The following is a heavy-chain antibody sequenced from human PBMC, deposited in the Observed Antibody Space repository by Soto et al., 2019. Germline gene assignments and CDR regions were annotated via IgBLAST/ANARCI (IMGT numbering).Heavy chain of an antibody. D-gene: IGHD6-6*01. J-gene: IGHJ5*02. Sequence: GGSLRLSCAASGFTFSSYAMSWVRQAPGKGLEWVSAISGSGGSTYYADSVKGRFTISRDNSKNTLYLQMNSLRAEDTAVYYCAKDSPIAARGSPVDWFDPWGQGTLVTVSS. CDR3: AKDSPIAARGSPVDWFDP. CDR2: ISGSGGST. CDR1: GFTFSSYA. V-gene: IGHV3-23*01.